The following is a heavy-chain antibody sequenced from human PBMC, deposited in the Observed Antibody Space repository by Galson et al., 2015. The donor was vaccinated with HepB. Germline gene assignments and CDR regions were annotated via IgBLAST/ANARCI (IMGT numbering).Heavy chain of an antibody. CDR2: INPNSGGT. Sequence: SVKVSCKASGYTFTGYYMHWVRQAPGQGLEWMGWINPNSGGTNYAQKFQGWVTMTRDTSISTAYMELSRLRSDDTAVYYCARGSWGYDFWSGYYTTTAAATSATGGPWLLDYWGQGTLVTVSS. CDR1: GYTFTGYY. V-gene: IGHV1-2*04. CDR3: ARGSWGYDFWSGYYTTTAAATSATGGPWLLDY. D-gene: IGHD3-3*01. J-gene: IGHJ4*02.